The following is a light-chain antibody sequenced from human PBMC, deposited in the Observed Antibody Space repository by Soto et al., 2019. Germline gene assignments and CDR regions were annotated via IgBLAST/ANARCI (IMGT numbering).Light chain of an antibody. Sequence: EIVFTQSPGTRSLSPGERSTLSCRASQSVSSYLAWYRQKPGQAPRLLIYDASNRETGIPAMFSGSGSGAEFTLTISSLQSEDFAVYYCQQRSDWTWTFGQGTKVDIK. V-gene: IGKV3-11*01. J-gene: IGKJ1*01. CDR2: DAS. CDR3: QQRSDWTWT. CDR1: QSVSSY.